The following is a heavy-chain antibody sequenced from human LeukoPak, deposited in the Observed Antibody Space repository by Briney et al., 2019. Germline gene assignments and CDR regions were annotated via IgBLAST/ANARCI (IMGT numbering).Heavy chain of an antibody. D-gene: IGHD3-3*01. CDR3: ARDGVRDDAFDI. CDR2: IKPDGSEK. CDR1: GFTFSIYY. V-gene: IGHV3-7*01. Sequence: PGGSLRLSCAASGFTFSIYYMTWVRQAPGKGLEWVANIKPDGSEKYYVDSVKGRFTISRDNAKNSLYLQMNSLRAEDTAVYYCARDGVRDDAFDIWGQGTMVTVSS. J-gene: IGHJ3*02.